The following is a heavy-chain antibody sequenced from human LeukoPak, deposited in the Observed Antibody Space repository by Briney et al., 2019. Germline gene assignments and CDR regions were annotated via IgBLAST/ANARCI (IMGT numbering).Heavy chain of an antibody. CDR1: GGSFSGYY. V-gene: IGHV4-34*01. CDR2: INHSGST. CDR3: ATNPGGYCSATSCYGEAP. Sequence: KPSETLPLTCAVYGGSFSGYYWSWIRQPPGKGLEWIGEINHSGSTNYNPSLKSRVTISVDTSRNQFSLKLSSVTAADTAVYYCATNPGGYCSATSCYGEAPWGQGTPVTVSS. J-gene: IGHJ5*02. D-gene: IGHD2-2*01.